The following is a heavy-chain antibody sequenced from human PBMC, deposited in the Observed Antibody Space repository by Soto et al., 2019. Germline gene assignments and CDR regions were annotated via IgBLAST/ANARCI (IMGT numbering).Heavy chain of an antibody. CDR2: ISNYNGNT. CDR3: ARDLLYYGSGSYQDS. J-gene: IGHJ4*02. D-gene: IGHD3-10*01. Sequence: GASVKVCCKASGYTFASYGISWVRQAQRQGLEWMGWISNYNGNTNYAQKLQGRVTMTTDTSTSTAYMELRSLRSDDTAVYYCARDLLYYGSGSYQDSWGQGTLVTVSS. V-gene: IGHV1-18*01. CDR1: GYTFASYG.